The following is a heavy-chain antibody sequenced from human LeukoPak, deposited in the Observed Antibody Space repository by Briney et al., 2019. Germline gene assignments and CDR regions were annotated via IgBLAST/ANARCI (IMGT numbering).Heavy chain of an antibody. CDR2: ISAYNGNT. D-gene: IGHD3-9*01. Sequence: ASVTVSYKASGYTFTIYGISWVRQAPGQGREGMGWISAYNGNTNYAQKPQGRVTMTTDTSTRTAYMELRSLRSDDTAVYYCARDQARILTGYYPFDYWGQGTLVTVSS. CDR1: GYTFTIYG. V-gene: IGHV1-18*04. CDR3: ARDQARILTGYYPFDY. J-gene: IGHJ4*02.